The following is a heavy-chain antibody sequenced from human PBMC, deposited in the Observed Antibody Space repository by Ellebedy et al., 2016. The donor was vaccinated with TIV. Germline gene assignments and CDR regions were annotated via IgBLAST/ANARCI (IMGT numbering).Heavy chain of an antibody. V-gene: IGHV3-53*01. J-gene: IGHJ4*02. Sequence: GESLKISCAASEFTVSSNYMSWVRQAPGRGLEWVSTIYSSGGTYYADSVKGRFTISRDNAKNSLYLQMNSLRAEDTAVYYCARSIAAAETGFDYWGQGTLVTVSS. CDR2: IYSSGGT. CDR1: EFTVSSNY. D-gene: IGHD6-13*01. CDR3: ARSIAAAETGFDY.